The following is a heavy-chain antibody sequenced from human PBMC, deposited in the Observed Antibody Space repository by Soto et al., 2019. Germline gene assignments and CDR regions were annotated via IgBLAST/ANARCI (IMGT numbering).Heavy chain of an antibody. D-gene: IGHD5-18*01. J-gene: IGHJ4*02. CDR1: GYTFTSYA. V-gene: IGHV1-3*01. CDR3: ARARYSYNQPVFYDY. Sequence: ASVKVSCKASGYTFTSYAMHWVHQAPGQRLEWMGWINAGNGNTKYSQKFQGRVTITRDTSASTAYMELSSLRSEDTAVYYCARARYSYNQPVFYDYWGQGTLVTVSS. CDR2: INAGNGNT.